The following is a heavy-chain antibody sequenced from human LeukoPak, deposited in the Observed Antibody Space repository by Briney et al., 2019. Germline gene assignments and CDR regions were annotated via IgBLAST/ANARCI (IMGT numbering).Heavy chain of an antibody. CDR2: INEDGSEK. J-gene: IGHJ4*02. CDR3: ARLLI. CDR1: GFTFSSYA. V-gene: IGHV3-7*01. D-gene: IGHD3-10*01. Sequence: PGGSLRLSCAASGFTFSSYAMSWVRQAPGKGLEWVANINEDGSEKHYVDSVKGRFTISRDNAKNSLYLQMNSLRAEDTAVYYCARLLIRGQGTLVTVSS.